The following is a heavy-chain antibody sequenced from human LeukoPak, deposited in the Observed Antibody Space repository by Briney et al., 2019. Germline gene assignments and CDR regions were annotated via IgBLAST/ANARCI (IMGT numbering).Heavy chain of an antibody. Sequence: PGGSLRLSCAASGFTFSSYGMHWVRQAPGKGLEWVAVISYDRSNKYYADSVKGRFTIFRDNSKNTLYLQMNSLRAEDTAVYYCAKEFSSGWYRGYYFDYWGQGTLVTVSS. J-gene: IGHJ4*02. CDR1: GFTFSSYG. CDR3: AKEFSSGWYRGYYFDY. CDR2: ISYDRSNK. V-gene: IGHV3-30*18. D-gene: IGHD6-19*01.